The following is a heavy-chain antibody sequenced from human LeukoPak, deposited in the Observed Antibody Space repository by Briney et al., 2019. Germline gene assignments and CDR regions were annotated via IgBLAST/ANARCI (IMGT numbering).Heavy chain of an antibody. CDR2: INPNSGGT. J-gene: IGHJ6*03. CDR1: GYTFTGYY. V-gene: IGHV1-2*02. Sequence: ASVKVSCKASGYTFTGYYMHWVRQAPGQGLEWVGWINPNSGGTNYAQKFQGRVTMARDTSISTAYMELSRLRSDDTAVYYCARVTGGYGSVSYYYYMDVWGKGTTVTVSS. CDR3: ARVTGGYGSVSYYYYMDV. D-gene: IGHD5-12*01.